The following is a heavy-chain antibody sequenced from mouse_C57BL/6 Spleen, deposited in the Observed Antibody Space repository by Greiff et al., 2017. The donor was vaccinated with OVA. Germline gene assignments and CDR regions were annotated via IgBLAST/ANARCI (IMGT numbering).Heavy chain of an antibody. D-gene: IGHD2-4*01. V-gene: IGHV1-55*01. J-gene: IGHJ4*01. CDR2: IYPGSGST. CDR3: ARGALYDYDEGYAMDY. Sequence: QVQLQQPGAELVKPGASVKMSCKASGYTFTSYWITWVKQRPGQGLEWIGDIYPGSGSTNYNEKFKSKATLTVDTSSSTAYMQLSSLTSEDSAVYYCARGALYDYDEGYAMDYWGQGTSVTVSS. CDR1: GYTFTSYW.